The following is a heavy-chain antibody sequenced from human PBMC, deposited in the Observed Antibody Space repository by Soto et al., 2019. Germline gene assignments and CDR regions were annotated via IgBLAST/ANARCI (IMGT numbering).Heavy chain of an antibody. CDR1: GGSVSSGSYY. CDR2: IYYSGST. Sequence: QVQLQESGPGLVKPSETLSLTCTVSGGSVSSGSYYWSWIRQPPGKGLEWIGYIYYSGSTNYNPSLKRRVTISVDTSQTQVSLNLSSGTDADTAVYYCARDDGYGQKSYYYGMEVWGQGTPVTVAS. D-gene: IGHD5-18*01. CDR3: ARDDGYGQKSYYYGMEV. V-gene: IGHV4-61*01. J-gene: IGHJ6*02.